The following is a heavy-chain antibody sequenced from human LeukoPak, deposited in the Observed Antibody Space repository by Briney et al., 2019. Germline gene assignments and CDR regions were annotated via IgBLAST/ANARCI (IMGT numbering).Heavy chain of an antibody. CDR2: INSDGINT. Sequence: GGSLSLSCAASGFTFSNYWMHWVRQAPGKGLVWVSRINSDGINTSYADSVKGRFTISRDNAKNTLNLQMNSLRAEDTAVYYCARGMAPADAFDIWGQGTMVTVSS. CDR3: ARGMAPADAFDI. V-gene: IGHV3-74*01. CDR1: GFTFSNYW. D-gene: IGHD6-13*01. J-gene: IGHJ3*02.